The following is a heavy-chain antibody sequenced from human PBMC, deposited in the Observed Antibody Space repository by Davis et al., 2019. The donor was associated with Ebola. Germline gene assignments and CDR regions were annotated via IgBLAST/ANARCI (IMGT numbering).Heavy chain of an antibody. J-gene: IGHJ5*02. V-gene: IGHV4-39*01. Sequence: SETLSLTCTVSGGSISSYNHYWGWIRQPPGKGLEWIGSTYYSGTTYYKPSLESRVTISVDTSKNQFSLKLNSVTAADTAVYFCARGGGWFDPWGQGTLVTVSS. D-gene: IGHD3-16*01. CDR2: TYYSGTT. CDR3: ARGGGWFDP. CDR1: GGSISSYNHY.